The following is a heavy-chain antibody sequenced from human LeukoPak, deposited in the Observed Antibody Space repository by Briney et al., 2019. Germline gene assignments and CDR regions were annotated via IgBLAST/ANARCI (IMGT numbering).Heavy chain of an antibody. CDR1: GDSVSSNSAA. CDR3: SREKDSSGWYYFDY. D-gene: IGHD6-19*01. Sequence: SQTLSLTCAISGDSVSSNSAAWNWIRQSPSRGLEWLGRTYYRSKWYDDYAVSVKSRIAINPDTSKNQFSLQLNSVTPEDTAVYYCSREKDSSGWYYFDYWGQGTLVTVSS. J-gene: IGHJ4*02. CDR2: TYYRSKWYD. V-gene: IGHV6-1*01.